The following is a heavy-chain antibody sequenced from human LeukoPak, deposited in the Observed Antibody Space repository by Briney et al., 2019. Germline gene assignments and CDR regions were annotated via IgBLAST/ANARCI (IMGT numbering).Heavy chain of an antibody. CDR2: ISAYSGNT. CDR1: GYTFTSYY. D-gene: IGHD3-22*01. CDR3: ARATYDSSGYHFDY. J-gene: IGHJ4*02. Sequence: ASVKVSCKASGYTFTSYYVHWVRQAPGQGLEWMGWISAYSGNTNYAQNLQGRVTLTTDTSTSTAYLELRSLRSDDTAVYYCARATYDSSGYHFDYWGQGTLVTVSS. V-gene: IGHV1-18*04.